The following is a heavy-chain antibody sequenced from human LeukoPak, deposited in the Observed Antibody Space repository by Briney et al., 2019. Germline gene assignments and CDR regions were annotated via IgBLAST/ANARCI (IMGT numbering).Heavy chain of an antibody. Sequence: GGSLGLSCAASGFTFSSYWMSWVRQAPGKGLEWVANIKQDGSEKYYVDSVKGRFTISRDNAKNSLYLQMNSLRAEDTAVYYCARTAAAGLGAFDIWGQGTMVTVSS. CDR3: ARTAAAGLGAFDI. V-gene: IGHV3-7*03. J-gene: IGHJ3*02. CDR2: IKQDGSEK. D-gene: IGHD1-14*01. CDR1: GFTFSSYW.